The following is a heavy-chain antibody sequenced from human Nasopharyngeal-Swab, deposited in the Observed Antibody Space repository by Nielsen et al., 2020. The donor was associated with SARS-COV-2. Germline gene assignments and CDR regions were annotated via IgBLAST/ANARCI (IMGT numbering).Heavy chain of an antibody. V-gene: IGHV3-30-3*01. D-gene: IGHD6-13*01. CDR1: GFTFSSYA. Sequence: GESLTISCAASGFTFSSYAMHWVRQAPGKGLEWVAVISYDGSKKYYADSVKGRFTISRDNSKNTLYLQMNSLRAEDTAVYYCARDQGSSWYTYYYYDGMDVWGQGTTVTVSS. CDR2: ISYDGSKK. J-gene: IGHJ6*02. CDR3: ARDQGSSWYTYYYYDGMDV.